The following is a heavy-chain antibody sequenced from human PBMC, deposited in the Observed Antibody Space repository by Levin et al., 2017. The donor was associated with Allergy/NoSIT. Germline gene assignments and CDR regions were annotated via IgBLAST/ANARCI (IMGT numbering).Heavy chain of an antibody. J-gene: IGHJ5*02. D-gene: IGHD2-15*01. CDR2: FYGSGTT. Sequence: SETLSLTCTVSGGSFSNYYWSWLRQPPGQGLEWIGYFYGSGTTNYNPSLKSRVTISVDTSKNQFSLKMNSVTGADTAVYYCARAYCIGDTCPWWPASWGQGTLVTVSS. V-gene: IGHV4-59*01. CDR1: GGSFSNYY. CDR3: ARAYCIGDTCPWWPAS.